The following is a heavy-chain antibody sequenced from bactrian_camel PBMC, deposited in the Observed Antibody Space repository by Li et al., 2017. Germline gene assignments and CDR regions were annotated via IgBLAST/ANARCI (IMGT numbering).Heavy chain of an antibody. D-gene: IGHD7*01. CDR2: IYTGGGST. CDR3: AAAPGACDASFLF. V-gene: IGHV3-2*01. J-gene: IGHJ4*01. CDR1: DFSRYY. Sequence: HVQLVESGGGSVEAGESLRLSCVGSDFSRYYMAWFREAPGKGLEWVSSIYTGGGSTYYADSVKGRFTISKDNAKNTLYLQMNSLKPEDTAVYYCAAAPGACDASFLFWGQGTQVTVS.